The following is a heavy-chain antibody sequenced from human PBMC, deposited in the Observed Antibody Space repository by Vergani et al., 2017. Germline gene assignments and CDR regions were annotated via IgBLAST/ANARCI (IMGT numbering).Heavy chain of an antibody. CDR2: ISWNSGSI. Sequence: EVQLVESGGGLVQPGRSLRLSCAASGFTFDDYAMHWVRQAPGKGLEWVSGISWNSGSIGYADSVKGRFTISRDNAKNSLYLQMNSLRAEDTALYYCAKDCEYSSSSCNDYWGQGTLVTVSS. D-gene: IGHD6-6*01. CDR1: GFTFDDYA. V-gene: IGHV3-9*01. J-gene: IGHJ4*02. CDR3: AKDCEYSSSSCNDY.